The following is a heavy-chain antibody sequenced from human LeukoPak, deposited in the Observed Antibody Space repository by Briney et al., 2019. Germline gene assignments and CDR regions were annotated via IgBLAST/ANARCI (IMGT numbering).Heavy chain of an antibody. CDR1: GYTFTSYA. CDR3: ARVGYDSSGYYYLPFDY. CDR2: INAGNGNT. Sequence: ASVKVSCKASGYTFTSYAMHWVRQAPGQRLEWMGWINAGNGNTKYSQKFQGRVTITRDTSASTAYMELSSLRSEDTAVYYCARVGYDSSGYYYLPFDYWGQGTLVTVSS. V-gene: IGHV1-3*01. D-gene: IGHD3-22*01. J-gene: IGHJ4*02.